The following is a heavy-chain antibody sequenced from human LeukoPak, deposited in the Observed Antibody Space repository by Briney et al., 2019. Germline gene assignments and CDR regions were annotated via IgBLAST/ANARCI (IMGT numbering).Heavy chain of an antibody. V-gene: IGHV4-4*07. Sequence: SETLSLTCTVSGGSISSYYWSWIRHPAGKGLEWIGRIYTSGSTNYNPSLKSRVTMSVDTSKNQFSLKLSSVTAADTAVYYCARVNDYYDSSGYYSPGAFDIWGQGTMVTVSS. CDR1: GGSISSYY. CDR3: ARVNDYYDSSGYYSPGAFDI. J-gene: IGHJ3*02. CDR2: IYTSGST. D-gene: IGHD3-22*01.